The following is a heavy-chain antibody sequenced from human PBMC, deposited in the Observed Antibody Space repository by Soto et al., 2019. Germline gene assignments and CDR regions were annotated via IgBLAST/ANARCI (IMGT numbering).Heavy chain of an antibody. V-gene: IGHV4-34*01. CDR1: GGSFSGYF. J-gene: IGHJ4*02. D-gene: IGHD6-13*01. CDR2: IIPSGGT. Sequence: SETLSLTCAVSGGSFSGYFWSWIRQPPGKGLEWIGEIIPSGGTNYNPSLKSRVTISVDTSKNQFSLKVTSVTAADTAVYYCARGGIEAAAPPDYWGQGTLVTVS. CDR3: ARGGIEAAAPPDY.